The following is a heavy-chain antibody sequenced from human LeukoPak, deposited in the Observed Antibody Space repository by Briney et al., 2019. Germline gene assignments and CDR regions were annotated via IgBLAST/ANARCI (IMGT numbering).Heavy chain of an antibody. D-gene: IGHD1-14*01. CDR3: ARGPRNDP. Sequence: ASVKVSCKTSGYPFTSWEINWVRQAAGQGLEWMGWVHPNSGNTAYAQKFQGRVTMTRDTSISTAYLELSGLRFDDTAVYFCARGPRNDPWGQGTLVTVSS. CDR1: GYPFTSWE. V-gene: IGHV1-8*01. CDR2: VHPNSGNT. J-gene: IGHJ5*02.